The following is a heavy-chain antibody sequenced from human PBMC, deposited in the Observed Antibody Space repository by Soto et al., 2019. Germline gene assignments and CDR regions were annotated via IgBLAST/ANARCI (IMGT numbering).Heavy chain of an antibody. Sequence: HPGGSLRLSCAASGFTFSSYAMHWVRQAPGKGLERVAVISYDGSNKYYADSVKGRFTISRDNSKNTLYLQMNSLRAEDTAVYYCASFSSGWYLGRSRADYWGQGTLVTVSS. CDR3: ASFSSGWYLGRSRADY. V-gene: IGHV3-30*04. CDR2: ISYDGSNK. J-gene: IGHJ4*02. CDR1: GFTFSSYA. D-gene: IGHD6-19*01.